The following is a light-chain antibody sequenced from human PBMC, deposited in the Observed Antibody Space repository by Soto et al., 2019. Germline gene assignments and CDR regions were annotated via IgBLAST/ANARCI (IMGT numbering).Light chain of an antibody. J-gene: IGKJ2*01. V-gene: IGKV3-15*01. CDR2: GAS. Sequence: EIVMTQSPATLSVSPGERATLSCRASQSVSSNLAWYQQKPGQAPRLLIYGASTRATGIPARFSGSGSGTEFTLTISSLQSEDFATYYCQQYNSFSPITFGQGTNLQI. CDR1: QSVSSN. CDR3: QQYNSFSPIT.